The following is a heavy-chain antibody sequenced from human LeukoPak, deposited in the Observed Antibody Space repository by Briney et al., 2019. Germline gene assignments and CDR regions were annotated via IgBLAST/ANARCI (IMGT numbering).Heavy chain of an antibody. V-gene: IGHV3-48*03. CDR2: ISSSGSTI. CDR3: ARDGVVVPAAIAY. Sequence: GGSLRLSCAASGFIFSSYAMSWVRQAPGKGLEWVSAISSSGSTIYYADSVKGRFTISRDNAKNSLYLQMNSLRAEDTAVYYCARDGVVVPAAIAYWGQGTLVTVSS. CDR1: GFIFSSYA. D-gene: IGHD2-2*02. J-gene: IGHJ4*02.